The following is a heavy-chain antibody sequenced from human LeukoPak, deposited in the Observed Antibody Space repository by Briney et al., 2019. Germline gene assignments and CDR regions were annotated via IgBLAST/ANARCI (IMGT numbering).Heavy chain of an antibody. CDR1: GFSVSSTY. Sequence: GGSLRLFCAASGFSVSSTYMSWVRQAPGKGLEWVSLIYTSGSTFYADSVMGRFTISIDNSKNTLFLQMNSLRAEDSAVYYCTRDRAGTQSWVEFDLWGQGTLVTVSS. V-gene: IGHV3-66*03. J-gene: IGHJ5*02. CDR3: TRDRAGTQSWVEFDL. CDR2: IYTSGST. D-gene: IGHD3-10*01.